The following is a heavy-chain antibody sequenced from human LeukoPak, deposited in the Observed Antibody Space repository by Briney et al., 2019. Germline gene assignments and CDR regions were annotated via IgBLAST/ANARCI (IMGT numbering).Heavy chain of an antibody. J-gene: IGHJ4*02. CDR2: IYYSGST. Sequence: SETLSLTCTVSGDSISNYYWSWIRQRPGKGLECIGYIYYSGSTNYHPSLKSRVTISVDTSKSQFSPKLSSVTAADTALYYCARVSNRDSSGYYWGFDYWGQGTLVTVSS. V-gene: IGHV4-59*08. D-gene: IGHD3-22*01. CDR1: GDSISNYY. CDR3: ARVSNRDSSGYYWGFDY.